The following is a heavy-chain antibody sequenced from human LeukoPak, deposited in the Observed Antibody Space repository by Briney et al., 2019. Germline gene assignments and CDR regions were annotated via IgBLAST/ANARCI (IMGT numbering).Heavy chain of an antibody. J-gene: IGHJ5*02. CDR2: IYHSGST. D-gene: IGHD1/OR15-1a*01. CDR1: GGSISSSNW. Sequence: PSETLSLTCAVSGGSISSSNWWSWVRQPPGKGLEWIGEIYHSGSTNYNPSLKSRATISVDKSKNQFSLKLSSVTAADTAVYYCARRTYNWFDPWGQGTLVTVSS. CDR3: ARRTYNWFDP. V-gene: IGHV4-4*02.